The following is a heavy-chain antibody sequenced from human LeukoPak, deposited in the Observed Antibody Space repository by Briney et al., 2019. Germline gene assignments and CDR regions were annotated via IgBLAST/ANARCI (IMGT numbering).Heavy chain of an antibody. J-gene: IGHJ4*02. D-gene: IGHD1-26*01. CDR3: ATTLVGATTIDY. CDR2: INHSGST. CDR1: GGSFSGYY. V-gene: IGHV4-34*01. Sequence: PSETLSLTCAVYGGSFSGYYWSWIRQPPGKGLEWIGEINHSGSTNYNPSLKSRVTISVDTSKNQFSLKLSSVTAADTAVYYCATTLVGATTIDYWGQGTLVTVSS.